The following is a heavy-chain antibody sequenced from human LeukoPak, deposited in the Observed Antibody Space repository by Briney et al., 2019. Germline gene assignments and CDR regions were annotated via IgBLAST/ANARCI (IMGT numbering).Heavy chain of an antibody. CDR1: GFTFDDYA. J-gene: IGHJ4*02. V-gene: IGHV3-9*01. CDR2: ISWNSGSI. D-gene: IGHD5-18*01. Sequence: RGGSLRLSCAASGFTFDDYAMHWVRQAPGKGLEWVSGISWNSGSIGYADSVKGRFTISRDNAKNSLYLQMNSLRAEDTALYYCAKDKVPYSYGVFDYWGQGTLVTVSS. CDR3: AKDKVPYSYGVFDY.